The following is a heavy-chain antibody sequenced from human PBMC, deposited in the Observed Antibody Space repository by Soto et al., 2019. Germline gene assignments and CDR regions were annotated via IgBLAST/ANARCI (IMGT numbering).Heavy chain of an antibody. D-gene: IGHD6-13*01. CDR1: GYTFTNYA. V-gene: IGHV1-18*01. CDR3: SRHLAAAGQFDC. CDR2: ISAYNGNT. J-gene: IGHJ4*02. Sequence: QVQLVQSGAEVKKPGASVKVSCKASGYTFTNYAFSWVRQAPGQGLEWMGWISAYNGNTNYPQKLQGIITMTSHTSTSTAYMELRTLRSDATAVYYCSRHLAAAGQFDCWGQGTLVTVSS.